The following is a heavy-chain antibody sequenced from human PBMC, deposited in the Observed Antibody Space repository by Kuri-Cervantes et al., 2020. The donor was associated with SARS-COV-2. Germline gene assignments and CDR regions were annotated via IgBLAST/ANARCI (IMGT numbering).Heavy chain of an antibody. J-gene: IGHJ4*02. D-gene: IGHD3-9*01. CDR3: ARQECRYYDILPPCLNFDY. Sequence: SETLSLTCAVSGGSISSGGYSWSWIRQPPGKGLEWIGYIYHSGSTYYNPSLKSRVTISVDTSKNQFSLKLSSVTAADTAVYYCARQECRYYDILPPCLNFDYWGQGTLVTVSS. CDR1: GGSISSGGYS. V-gene: IGHV4-30-2*03. CDR2: IYHSGST.